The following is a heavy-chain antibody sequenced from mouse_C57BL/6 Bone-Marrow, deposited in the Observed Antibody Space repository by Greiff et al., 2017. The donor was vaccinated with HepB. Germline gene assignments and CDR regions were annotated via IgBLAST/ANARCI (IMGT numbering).Heavy chain of an antibody. CDR2: INPNNGGT. CDR3: AKDRYYFDY. Sequence: VQLQQSGPELVKPGASVKISCKASGYTFTDYYMNWVKQSHGKSLEWIGDINPNNGGTSYNQKFKGKATLTVDKSSSTAYMELRSLTSEDSAVYYCAKDRYYFDYWGQGTTLTVSS. V-gene: IGHV1-26*01. J-gene: IGHJ2*01. CDR1: GYTFTDYY.